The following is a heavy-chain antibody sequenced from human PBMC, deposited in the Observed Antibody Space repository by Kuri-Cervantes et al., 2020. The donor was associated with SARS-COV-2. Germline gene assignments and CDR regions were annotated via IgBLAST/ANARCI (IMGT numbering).Heavy chain of an antibody. CDR1: ETTFPNYD. CDR2: INPNSGGT. D-gene: IGHD3-3*01. V-gene: IGHV1-2*02. J-gene: IGHJ6*03. Sequence: ASVKVSCKAPETTFPNYDINWVRQATGQGLEWMGWINPNSGGTNYAQKFQGRVTMTRDTSISTAYMELSRLRSDDTAVYYCARGDFLEWLLSGYYYYYMDVWGKGTTVTVSS. CDR3: ARGDFLEWLLSGYYYYYMDV.